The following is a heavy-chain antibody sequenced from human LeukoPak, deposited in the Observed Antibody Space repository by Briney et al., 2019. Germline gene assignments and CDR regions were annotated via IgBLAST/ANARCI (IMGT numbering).Heavy chain of an antibody. CDR3: TRHLCDY. CDR1: GFTFSTSA. CDR2: IRSKPNNYAT. J-gene: IGHJ4*02. V-gene: IGHV3-73*01. Sequence: GGSLRLSCVASGFTFSTSAMHWVRQASGKGLEWVGRIRSKPNNYATAYAASVTGRFTISRDDSKNTAYLQMNSLKTEDTAVYYFTRHLCDYWGQGTLVTVSS.